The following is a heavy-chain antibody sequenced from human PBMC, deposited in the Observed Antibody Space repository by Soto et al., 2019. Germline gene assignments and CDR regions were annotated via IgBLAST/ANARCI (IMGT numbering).Heavy chain of an antibody. Sequence: GESLRLTCAASGFTLSDYYMSWIRQAPGQGLEWVSYISSSSSYTNYADSVKGRFTISRDNAKNSLYLQMNSLRAEDAAVYYCARSGRVVVIMDYYYGMDVWGQGTTVTVSS. CDR2: ISSSSSYT. V-gene: IGHV3-11*06. CDR3: ARSGRVVVIMDYYYGMDV. J-gene: IGHJ6*02. CDR1: GFTLSDYY. D-gene: IGHD3-22*01.